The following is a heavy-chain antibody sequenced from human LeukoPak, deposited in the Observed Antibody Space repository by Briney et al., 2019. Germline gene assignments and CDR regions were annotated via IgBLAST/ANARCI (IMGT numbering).Heavy chain of an antibody. V-gene: IGHV3-23*01. Sequence: PGGSLRLSCAASGFTLSSDAISWVRQAPGKVLEWVSVVSGGGSTFYADSVKGRFTISRDNSKNTVYLQMNSLRAEDTAVYYCAKGGIATAPRGFDTWGQGTLVTVSS. CDR2: VSGGGST. CDR3: AKGGIATAPRGFDT. D-gene: IGHD6-13*01. CDR1: GFTLSSDA. J-gene: IGHJ5*02.